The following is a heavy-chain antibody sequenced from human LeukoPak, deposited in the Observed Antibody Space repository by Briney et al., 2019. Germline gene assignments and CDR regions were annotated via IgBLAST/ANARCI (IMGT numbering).Heavy chain of an antibody. D-gene: IGHD4-17*01. Sequence: PSETLSLTCTVSGGSISSNYWSWIRQPAGKGLEWIGRIYTSGSTNYNPSLKSRVTMSVDTSKNQFSLKLSSVTAADTAVYYCARGDRGRAYGDYPYYFDYWGQGTLVTVSS. CDR3: ARGDRGRAYGDYPYYFDY. V-gene: IGHV4-4*07. J-gene: IGHJ4*02. CDR2: IYTSGST. CDR1: GGSISSNY.